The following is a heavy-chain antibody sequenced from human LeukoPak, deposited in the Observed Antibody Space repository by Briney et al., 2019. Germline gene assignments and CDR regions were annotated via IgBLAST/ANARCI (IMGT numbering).Heavy chain of an antibody. CDR1: GFTFTNSW. CDR3: TRDTDGSLDY. CDR2: IKQDGSTK. V-gene: IGHV3-7*01. D-gene: IGHD1-26*01. J-gene: IGHJ4*02. Sequence: GGSLTLSCAASGFTFTNSWMAWVRQAPGKGLEWVANIKQDGSTKHYADSLKGRFTISRDNPKHSLYLQRNNLRADDTAVYYCTRDTDGSLDYWGQGILVTVAS.